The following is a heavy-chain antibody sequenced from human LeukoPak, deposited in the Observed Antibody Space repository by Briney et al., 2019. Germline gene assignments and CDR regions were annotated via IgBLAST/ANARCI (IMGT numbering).Heavy chain of an antibody. J-gene: IGHJ5*02. CDR2: ISSSSDYI. Sequence: GGSLRLSCAASGFTFSTYTMNWVRQAPGKGLEWVSSISSSSDYIFYADSVKGRFTISRDNAKNSLYLQMNSLRAEDTAVYYCAKVYSSSWQNWFDPWGQGTLVTFSS. CDR1: GFTFSTYT. CDR3: AKVYSSSWQNWFDP. V-gene: IGHV3-21*01. D-gene: IGHD6-13*01.